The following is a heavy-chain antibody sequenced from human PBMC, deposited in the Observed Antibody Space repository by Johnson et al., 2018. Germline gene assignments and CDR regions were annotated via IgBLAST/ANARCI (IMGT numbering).Heavy chain of an antibody. V-gene: IGHV3-74*01. CDR2: INSDGSSI. CDR1: GLTFSSYW. Sequence: VQLQESGGGLVQPGGSLRLSCAASGLTFSSYWMHWVRQAPGKGLVWVSRINSDGSSISYADSVKGRFTISRDNAKYTLYLQMNSLRAEDTAVYYCARGAVAENDAFDIWGQGTTVTVSS. J-gene: IGHJ3*02. D-gene: IGHD6-19*01. CDR3: ARGAVAENDAFDI.